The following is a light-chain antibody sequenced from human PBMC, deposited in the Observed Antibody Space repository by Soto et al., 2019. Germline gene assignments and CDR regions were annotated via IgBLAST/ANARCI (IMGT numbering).Light chain of an antibody. CDR3: QQYGNSPQT. J-gene: IGKJ1*01. CDR2: GAS. Sequence: IVLKQSPGTLSLSPGERATLTCRASQSVSSSYLAWYQQKPGQAPRLLIYGASSRATGIPDRFSGSGSGTDFTLTISRLEPEDFAVYYCQQYGNSPQTFGQGTKVDI. CDR1: QSVSSSY. V-gene: IGKV3-20*01.